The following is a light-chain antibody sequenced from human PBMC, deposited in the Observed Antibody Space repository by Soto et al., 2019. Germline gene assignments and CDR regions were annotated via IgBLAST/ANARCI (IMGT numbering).Light chain of an antibody. J-gene: IGKJ1*01. Sequence: IVLTQPPCTLSLSPGERATLSCRASQGVSSNYLAWYQQKPGQAPRLLIYGASTRATDIPARFSGSGSGTDFTLTISRLEPEDFAVYYCQQYDSSPKTFGQGTKVDIK. CDR3: QQYDSSPKT. CDR2: GAS. V-gene: IGKV3-20*01. CDR1: QGVSSNY.